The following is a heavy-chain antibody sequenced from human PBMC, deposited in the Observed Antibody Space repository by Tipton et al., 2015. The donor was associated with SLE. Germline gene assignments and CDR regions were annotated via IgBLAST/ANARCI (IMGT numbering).Heavy chain of an antibody. J-gene: IGHJ4*02. Sequence: SLRLSCAASRFTFSSYAMSWVRQAPGKGLEWVSSISSSSSYIYYADSVKGRFTISRDNSKNTLYLQMNSLRAEDTAVYYCAKDGPFFDYWGQGTLVTVSS. V-gene: IGHV3-21*01. CDR2: ISSSSSYI. CDR1: RFTFSSYA. CDR3: AKDGPFFDY.